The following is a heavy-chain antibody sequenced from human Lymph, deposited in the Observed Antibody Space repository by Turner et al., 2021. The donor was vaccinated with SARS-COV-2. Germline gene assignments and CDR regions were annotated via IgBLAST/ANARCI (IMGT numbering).Heavy chain of an antibody. CDR2: MYYSGST. J-gene: IGHJ2*01. D-gene: IGHD6-19*01. V-gene: IGHV4-39*01. CDR1: GGSISSSRYY. CDR3: ARRRQWLVHWYFDL. Sequence: QLQLQESAPGPVKPSETLSLTCTASGGSISSSRYYWGWIRQHPGKGLEWSGSMYYSGSTYYNPSLKSRVTIAVYTSKNQFSLKLISVTAADTAVYYCARRRQWLVHWYFDLWGRGTLVTVSS.